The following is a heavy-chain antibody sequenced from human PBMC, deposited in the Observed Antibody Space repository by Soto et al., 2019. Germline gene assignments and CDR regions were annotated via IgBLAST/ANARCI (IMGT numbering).Heavy chain of an antibody. CDR1: GFTFRSYS. V-gene: IGHV3-21*01. D-gene: IGHD6-13*01. CDR3: ARMAAAGYYYYYGMDV. Sequence: EVQLVESGGGLVKPGGSLRLSCAASGFTFRSYSMNWVRQAPGKGLEWVSSISSSSSYIYYADSVKGRFTISRDNAKNSLYLQMNSLRAEDTAVYYCARMAAAGYYYYYGMDVWGQGTTVTVSS. J-gene: IGHJ6*02. CDR2: ISSSSSYI.